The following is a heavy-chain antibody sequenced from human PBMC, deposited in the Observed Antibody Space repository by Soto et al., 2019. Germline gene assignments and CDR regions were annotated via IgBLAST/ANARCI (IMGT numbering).Heavy chain of an antibody. CDR3: ARDDIPGISVSTYGMDV. CDR1: GFTFSNYG. D-gene: IGHD6-19*01. Sequence: QVQLVESGGGVVQPGRSLRLSCAASGFTFSNYGMHWVHQAPGKGLEWVAVIWYDESNKYYEDAVKGRFTISRDNSKNTLYLQMNSLRAEDTAVYYCARDDIPGISVSTYGMDVWGQGTTVTVSS. CDR2: IWYDESNK. J-gene: IGHJ6*02. V-gene: IGHV3-33*01.